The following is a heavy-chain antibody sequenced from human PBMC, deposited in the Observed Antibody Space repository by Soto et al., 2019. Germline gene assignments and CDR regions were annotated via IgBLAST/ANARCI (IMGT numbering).Heavy chain of an antibody. V-gene: IGHV4-4*02. CDR3: ASDTAMYYCARHAGEGSRHYYYAMDV. CDR2: IYHSGST. CDR1: GGSISSSNW. J-gene: IGHJ6*02. Sequence: PSETLSLTCAVSGGSISSSNWWSWVRQPPGKGLEWIGEIYHSGSTNYNPSLKSRVTISVDKSKNQFSLKLSSVTAYLQWSSLKASDTAMYYCARHAGEGSRHYYYAMDVWGQGTTVTVS. D-gene: IGHD3-10*01.